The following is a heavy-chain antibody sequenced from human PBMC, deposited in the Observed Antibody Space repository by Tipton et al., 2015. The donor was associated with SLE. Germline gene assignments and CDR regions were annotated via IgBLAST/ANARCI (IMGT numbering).Heavy chain of an antibody. V-gene: IGHV4-39*01. CDR1: GESISSSSSYY. D-gene: IGHD5-12*01. CDR2: INHRGST. Sequence: GLVKPSETLSLTCAVYGESISSSSSYYWAWIRQPPGKGVEWIGEINHRGSTNYNPSLKGRLTISVDTSKNQFSLKLSSVTAADTAVYYCARHNSGSVVWFDPWGQGTLVTVSS. J-gene: IGHJ5*02. CDR3: ARHNSGSVVWFDP.